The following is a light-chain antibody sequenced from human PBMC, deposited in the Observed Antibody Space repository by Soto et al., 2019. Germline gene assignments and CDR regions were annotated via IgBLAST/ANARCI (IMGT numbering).Light chain of an antibody. J-gene: IGKJ3*01. V-gene: IGKV3-20*01. CDR1: QSVSSSY. CDR2: GAS. Sequence: EIVLTQSPGTLSLSPGERATLSCRASQSVSSSYLAWYQQKPGQAPSLLIYGASSRATGIPERFSGSGSGTDFTVTISRMEPEGLGVYDCQQYGSSPLFAFGPVTKVDIK. CDR3: QQYGSSPLFA.